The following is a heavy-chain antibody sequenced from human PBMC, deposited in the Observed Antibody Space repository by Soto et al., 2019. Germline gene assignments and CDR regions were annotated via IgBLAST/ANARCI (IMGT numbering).Heavy chain of an antibody. CDR3: ARQFICNYGVYY. J-gene: IGHJ6*01. CDR1: SVSVISYY. D-gene: IGHD4-4*01. Sequence: SETLSLTCPVTSVSVISYYWSWILQSPRKGLEWIGYIYYSGSTKYKPSLKSRVTISVDTSKNQFSLKVSSATAADTAVYYCARQFICNYGVYY. V-gene: IGHV4-59*08. CDR2: IYYSGST.